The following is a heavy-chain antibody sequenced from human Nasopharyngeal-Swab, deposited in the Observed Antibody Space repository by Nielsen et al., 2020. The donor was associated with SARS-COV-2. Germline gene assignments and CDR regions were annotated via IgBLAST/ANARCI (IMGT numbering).Heavy chain of an antibody. V-gene: IGHV3-11*06. CDR1: GFTFSDYY. CDR3: ARATYYYDSSGYFDY. D-gene: IGHD3-22*01. Sequence: GGSLRLSCAASGFTFSDYYMSWIRRAPGKGLEWVSYISSSSSYTNYADSVKGRFTISRDNAKNSLYLQMNSLRAEDTAVYYCARATYYYDSSGYFDYWGQGTLVTVSS. CDR2: ISSSSSYT. J-gene: IGHJ4*02.